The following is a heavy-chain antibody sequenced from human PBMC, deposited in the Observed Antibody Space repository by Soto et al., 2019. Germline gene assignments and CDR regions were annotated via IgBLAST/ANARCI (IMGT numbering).Heavy chain of an antibody. Sequence: QVQLQEPGPGLVMPSQTLSLTCTVSGGSISRGGYYWRWVRQHPAKGLEWIGYIYYSGSTYYNPSLKSRVTISVDTSKNQFSLKLSSVTAADTAVYYCARLRPEGWFDPWGQGTLVTVSS. J-gene: IGHJ5*02. CDR1: GGSISRGGYY. CDR3: ARLRPEGWFDP. CDR2: IYYSGST. V-gene: IGHV4-31*03.